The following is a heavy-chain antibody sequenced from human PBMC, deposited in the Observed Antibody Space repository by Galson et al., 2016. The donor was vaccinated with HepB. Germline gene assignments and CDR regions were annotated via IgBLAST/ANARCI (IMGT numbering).Heavy chain of an antibody. CDR3: ARVVVGATDYYYYYGLDV. CDR2: ISYDGKNK. J-gene: IGHJ6*02. D-gene: IGHD1-26*01. V-gene: IGHV3-30*14. CDR1: GFTYSTYT. Sequence: SLRLSCAASGFTYSTYTMHWVRQAPGKGLEWVALISYDGKNKHYADSVRGRFTISRDNSKNTVYLQMSSRRGDDTAVYYCARVVVGATDYYYYYGLDVWGQGTTVTVSS.